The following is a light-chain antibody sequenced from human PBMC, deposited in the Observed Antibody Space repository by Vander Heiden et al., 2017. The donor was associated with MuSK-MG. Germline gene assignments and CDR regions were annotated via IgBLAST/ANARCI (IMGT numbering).Light chain of an antibody. CDR2: WAS. CDR3: QLDDSTPNT. J-gene: IGKJ2*01. Sequence: DIVMTQSPDPLTVSLGERATIKCKSSQIVLYSANNKNYLAWYQQKPGQPPKLLIYWASTRQSGVPDRFSGGGSGTDFALTISSLQAEDVAVYYCQLDDSTPNTFGQPTKLQI. V-gene: IGKV4-1*01. CDR1: QIVLYSANNKNY.